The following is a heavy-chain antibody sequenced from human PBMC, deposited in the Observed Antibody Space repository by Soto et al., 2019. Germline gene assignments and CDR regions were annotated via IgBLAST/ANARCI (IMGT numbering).Heavy chain of an antibody. V-gene: IGHV3-53*01. CDR1: GLTVSGKKY. CDR3: ASWVLQEHAYDI. Sequence: DVQLVESGGGLIQPGGSLGLSCAAFGLTVSGKKYMAWVRQAPWKGLEWVSGLYDVDGTYYADSVKGRFTISRDSSKNIVYLQMNSLRPDDTAVYYCASWVLQEHAYDIWGLGTTVTVSS. D-gene: IGHD1-1*01. J-gene: IGHJ3*02. CDR2: LYDVDGT.